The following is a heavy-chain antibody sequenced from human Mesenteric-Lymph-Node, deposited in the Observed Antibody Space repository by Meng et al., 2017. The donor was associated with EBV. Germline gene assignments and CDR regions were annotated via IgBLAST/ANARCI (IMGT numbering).Heavy chain of an antibody. V-gene: IGHV1-3*01. J-gene: IGHJ5*02. CDR2: INVGKGDT. D-gene: IGHD6-19*01. Sequence: QFQLVQSGAGVKKPGASVKVSCKASGYTFTSYAMHWVRQAPGQRLEWMGWINVGKGDTKYSQKFQGRVTITRDTSASTAYMELSSLRSEDTAVYYCARDSSGDSRFFDPWGQGTLVTVSS. CDR3: ARDSSGDSRFFDP. CDR1: GYTFTSYA.